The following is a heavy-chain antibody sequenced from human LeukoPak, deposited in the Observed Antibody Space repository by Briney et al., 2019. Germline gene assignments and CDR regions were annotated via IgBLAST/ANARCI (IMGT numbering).Heavy chain of an antibody. CDR1: GGTFSSYA. J-gene: IGHJ6*03. Sequence: GASVKVSRKASGGTFSSYAISWVRQAPGQGLEWMGGIIPIFGTANYAQKFQGRVTITADKSTSTAYMELSSLRSEDTAVYYCARDGIAAAGTFYYYYYMDVWGKGTTVTVSS. CDR3: ARDGIAAAGTFYYYYYMDV. V-gene: IGHV1-69*06. CDR2: IIPIFGTA. D-gene: IGHD6-13*01.